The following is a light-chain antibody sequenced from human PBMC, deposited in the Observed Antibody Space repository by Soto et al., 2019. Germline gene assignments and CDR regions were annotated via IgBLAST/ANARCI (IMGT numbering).Light chain of an antibody. Sequence: QSVLTQPPSASGSPGQSVTISRTGTSSDVGGYDYVSWYQHHPGKAPKLMIYEVSLRPSGVPDRFSGSKSGNTASLTVSGLQAEDEADYYCSSYAGSNNLVFGGGTKLIVL. CDR2: EVS. CDR3: SSYAGSNNLV. V-gene: IGLV2-8*01. CDR1: SSDVGGYDY. J-gene: IGLJ3*02.